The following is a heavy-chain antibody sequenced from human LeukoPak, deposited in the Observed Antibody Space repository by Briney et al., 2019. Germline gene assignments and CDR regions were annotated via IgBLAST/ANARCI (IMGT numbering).Heavy chain of an antibody. J-gene: IGHJ1*01. Sequence: PGGSLRLSCAASGFTFSSNYMGWVRQAPGKGLEWVSTIYGVGTTYYADSVKGRFTISGDNSKSIVFLQMSGLRPEDTAVYYCARSLPGYSSAWFHWGRGTLVTVSS. CDR3: ARSLPGYSSAWFH. CDR2: IYGVGTT. D-gene: IGHD6-19*01. V-gene: IGHV3-66*01. CDR1: GFTFSSNY.